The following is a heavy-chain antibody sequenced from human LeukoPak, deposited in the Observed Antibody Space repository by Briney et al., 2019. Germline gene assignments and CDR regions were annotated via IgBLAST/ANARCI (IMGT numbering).Heavy chain of an antibody. V-gene: IGHV3-48*04. D-gene: IGHD6-19*01. J-gene: IGHJ4*02. CDR2: ISDGTSRM. CDR3: VARGGWARFDY. CDR1: GFTFSTYS. Sequence: GGSLRLSCAASGFTFSTYSMNRIRQAPGKGLEWVAYISDGTSRMYYTDSVKGRFTISRDDANNSLYLQMNSLRVDDTAVYYCVARGGWARFDYWGQGTLVTVSS.